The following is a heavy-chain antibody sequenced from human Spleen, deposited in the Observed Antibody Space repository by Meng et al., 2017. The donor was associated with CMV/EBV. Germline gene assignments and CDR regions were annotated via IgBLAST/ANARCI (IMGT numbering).Heavy chain of an antibody. D-gene: IGHD4-11*01. J-gene: IGHJ4*02. CDR2: INPNSGGT. Sequence: ASVKVSCKASGYTFTGYDMHWVRQSPGQGLEWMGWINPNSGGTKYAQEFQGRVTMTRDTSIITAYMELSRLRSDDTAVYYCARAGSYSIHGYYVDYWGQGTLVTVSS. CDR3: ARAGSYSIHGYYVDY. CDR1: GYTFTGYD. V-gene: IGHV1-2*02.